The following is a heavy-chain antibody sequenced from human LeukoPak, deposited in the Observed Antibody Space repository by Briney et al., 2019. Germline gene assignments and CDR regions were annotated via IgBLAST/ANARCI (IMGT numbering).Heavy chain of an antibody. CDR3: ARPRVTMVRGAKQGFDP. Sequence: SETLSLTCAVYGGSFSGYYWSWIRQPPGKGLEWIGEINHSGSTNYNPSLKSRVTISVDTSKNQFSLKLSSVTAADTAVYYCARPRVTMVRGAKQGFDPWGQGTLVTVSS. CDR1: GGSFSGYY. J-gene: IGHJ5*02. CDR2: INHSGST. D-gene: IGHD3-10*01. V-gene: IGHV4-34*01.